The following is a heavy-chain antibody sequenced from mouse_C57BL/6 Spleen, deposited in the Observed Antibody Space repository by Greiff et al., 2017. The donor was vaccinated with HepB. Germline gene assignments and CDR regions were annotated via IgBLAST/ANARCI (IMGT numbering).Heavy chain of an antibody. CDR1: GYTFTSYW. V-gene: IGHV1-61*01. J-gene: IGHJ1*03. D-gene: IGHD2-2*01. CDR3: ARYGYDVRYFDV. Sequence: QVQLQQPGAELVRPGSSVKLSCKASGYTFTSYWMDWVKQRPGQGLEWIGNIYPSDSETHYNQKFKDKATLTVDKSSSTAYMQLSSLTSEDSAVYYCARYGYDVRYFDVWGTGTTVTVSS. CDR2: IYPSDSET.